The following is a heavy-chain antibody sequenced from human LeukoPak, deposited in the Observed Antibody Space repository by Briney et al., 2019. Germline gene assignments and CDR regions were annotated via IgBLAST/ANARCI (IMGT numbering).Heavy chain of an antibody. Sequence: KPSETLSLTCTVSGGSISSYYWSWIRQPPGKGLEWIGYIYYSGNTNYNPSLKSRVTISLDTSKNQFSLKLTSVTAADTAVYYCASAQWLVSPFDYWGQGTLVTVSS. J-gene: IGHJ4*02. CDR2: IYYSGNT. CDR3: ASAQWLVSPFDY. V-gene: IGHV4-59*08. D-gene: IGHD6-19*01. CDR1: GGSISSYY.